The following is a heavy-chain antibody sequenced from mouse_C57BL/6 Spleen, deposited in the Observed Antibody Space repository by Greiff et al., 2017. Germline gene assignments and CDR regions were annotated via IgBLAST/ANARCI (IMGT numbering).Heavy chain of an antibody. CDR1: GFTFSDYG. D-gene: IGHD2-4*01. CDR3: AKKVYYDYDGWYFDV. Sequence: EVKLVESGGGLVKPGGSLKLSCAASGFTFSDYGMHWVRQAPEKGLEWVAYISSGSSTIYYADTVKGRFTISRDNAKNTLLLQMTSLRSEDTAMYYCAKKVYYDYDGWYFDVWGTGTTVTVSS. CDR2: ISSGSSTI. V-gene: IGHV5-17*01. J-gene: IGHJ1*03.